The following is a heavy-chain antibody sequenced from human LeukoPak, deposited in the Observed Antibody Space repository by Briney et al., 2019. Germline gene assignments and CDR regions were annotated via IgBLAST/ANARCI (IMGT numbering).Heavy chain of an antibody. V-gene: IGHV1-2*02. CDR3: ARGPFSGGDCQGYFDL. CDR2: INPNSAVT. CDR1: GYTFTVYY. J-gene: IGHJ2*01. D-gene: IGHD2-21*02. Sequence: ASLTVSSTASGYTFTVYYMHWVRHAPGQGLEWMGWINPNSAVTKYAQRFQGRGSMARDTSISTAYMELRRLRSDDTAEYYFARGPFSGGDCQGYFDLWGRGTLVTVSS.